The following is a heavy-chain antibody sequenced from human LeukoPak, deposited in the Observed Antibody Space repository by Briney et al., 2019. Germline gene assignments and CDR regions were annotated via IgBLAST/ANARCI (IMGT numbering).Heavy chain of an antibody. D-gene: IGHD3-10*01. J-gene: IGHJ4*02. Sequence: PGGSLRLSCAASGFTFSSYAMSWVRQAPGKGLEWVSAISGSGGSTYYADSVKGRFTISRDNSKNTLYLQMNSLRAEDTAVYYCAKVGSVGTVVHHFDYWGQGTLVTVSS. V-gene: IGHV3-23*01. CDR2: ISGSGGST. CDR3: AKVGSVGTVVHHFDY. CDR1: GFTFSSYA.